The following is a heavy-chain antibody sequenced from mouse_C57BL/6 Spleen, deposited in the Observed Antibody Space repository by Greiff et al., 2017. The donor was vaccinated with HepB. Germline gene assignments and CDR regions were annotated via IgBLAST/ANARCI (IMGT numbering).Heavy chain of an antibody. D-gene: IGHD2-1*01. CDR1: GYTFTDYE. Sequence: QVQLKQSGAELVRPGASVTLSCKASGYTFTDYEMHWVKQTPVHGLEWIGAIDPETGGTAYNQKFKGKAILTADKSSSTAYMELRSLTSEDSAVYYCTRYGNYAYWGQGTLVTVSA. CDR2: IDPETGGT. CDR3: TRYGNYAY. J-gene: IGHJ3*01. V-gene: IGHV1-15*01.